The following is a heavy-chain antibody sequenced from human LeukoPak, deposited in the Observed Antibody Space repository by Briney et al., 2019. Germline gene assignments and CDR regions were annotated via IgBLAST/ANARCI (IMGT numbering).Heavy chain of an antibody. V-gene: IGHV3-48*01. CDR3: ACWPSGSYFHWDY. Sequence: PGGSLRLSCVASGITFSSYSMNWVRQAPGKGLEWVSYISSFSGTINYADSVKGRFTISRDNAKNSLYLQMNSLRAEDTAVYYCACWPSGSYFHWDYWGQGTLVTVSS. CDR2: ISSFSGTI. D-gene: IGHD1-26*01. J-gene: IGHJ4*02. CDR1: GITFSSYS.